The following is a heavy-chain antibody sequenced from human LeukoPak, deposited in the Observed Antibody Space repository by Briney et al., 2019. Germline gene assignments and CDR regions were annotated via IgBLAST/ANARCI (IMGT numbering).Heavy chain of an antibody. J-gene: IGHJ4*02. D-gene: IGHD6-19*01. CDR1: GFTFSSNG. Sequence: GRSLRLSCAASGFTFSSNGLHWVRQAPGKGLEWVAVISYDGSNKYYADSVKGRLTISRDNSKNTLYLQINSLRPEDTAVFYCAKAPIAMTGSFFEYWGLGTLVTVSS. CDR3: AKAPIAMTGSFFEY. V-gene: IGHV3-30-3*01. CDR2: ISYDGSNK.